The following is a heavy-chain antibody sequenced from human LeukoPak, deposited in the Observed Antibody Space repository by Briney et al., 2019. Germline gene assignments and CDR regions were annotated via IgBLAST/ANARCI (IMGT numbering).Heavy chain of an antibody. D-gene: IGHD2-15*01. CDR3: AKSSGGSYYSGLAY. CDR2: FDSSDGST. V-gene: IGHV3-23*01. CDR1: GFTFSSFA. J-gene: IGHJ4*02. Sequence: GGSLRLSCSASGFTFSSFAMSWARQAPGKGLEWVSRFDSSDGSTYYAGSVKGRFTISRDNSKNTLDLQMNSLRAEDTAVYSCAKSSGGSYYSGLAYWGQGTLVTVSS.